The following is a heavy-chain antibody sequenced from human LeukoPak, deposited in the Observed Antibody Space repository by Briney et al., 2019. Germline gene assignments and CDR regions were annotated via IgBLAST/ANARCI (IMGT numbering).Heavy chain of an antibody. CDR1: GGTFSSYG. J-gene: IGHJ4*02. Sequence: GSSVKVSCKASGGTFSSYGISWVRQAPGQGLEWMGWISAYNGNTNYAQKLQGRVTMTTDTSTSTAYMELRSLRSDDTAVYYCARDSDAILSLWGQGTLVTVSS. CDR3: ARDSDAILSL. D-gene: IGHD2-2*01. V-gene: IGHV1-18*01. CDR2: ISAYNGNT.